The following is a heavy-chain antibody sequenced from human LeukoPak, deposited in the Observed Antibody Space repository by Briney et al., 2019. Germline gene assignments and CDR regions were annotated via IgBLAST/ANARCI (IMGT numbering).Heavy chain of an antibody. CDR3: ARDSSSIWPEYNWFDP. Sequence: ASVKVSCKASGYTFTGYYMHWVRQAPGQGLEWMGWINPNSGGTNYAQKFQGRVTMTRDTSISTAYMELSRLRSDDTAVYYCARDSSSIWPEYNWFDPWGQGTLVTVSS. CDR2: INPNSGGT. CDR1: GYTFTGYY. D-gene: IGHD2-2*01. J-gene: IGHJ5*02. V-gene: IGHV1-2*02.